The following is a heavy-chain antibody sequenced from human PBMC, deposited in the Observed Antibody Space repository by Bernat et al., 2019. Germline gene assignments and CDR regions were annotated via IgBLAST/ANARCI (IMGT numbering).Heavy chain of an antibody. D-gene: IGHD5-18*01. CDR3: ARATSGDTAMVEADY. CDR2: ISAYNGNT. J-gene: IGHJ4*02. V-gene: IGHV1-18*01. Sequence: QVQLVQSGAEVKDPGASVKVSCKASGYTFTSYGISWVRQAPGQGLEWMGWISAYNGNTNYAQKLQGRVTMTTDTSTSTAYMELRSLRSDDTAVYYCARATSGDTAMVEADYWGQGTLVTVSS. CDR1: GYTFTSYG.